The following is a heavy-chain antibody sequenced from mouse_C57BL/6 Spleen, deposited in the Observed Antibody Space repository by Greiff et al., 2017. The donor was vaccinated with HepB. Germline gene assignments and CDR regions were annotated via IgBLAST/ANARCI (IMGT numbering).Heavy chain of an antibody. CDR3: TRNDDYGERDYYDY. J-gene: IGHJ2*01. CDR2: IDPSDSYT. Sequence: QVQLQQPGAELVMPGASVKLSCKASGYTFTSYWMHWVKQRPGQGLEWIGEIDPSDSYTNYNQKFKGKSTLTVDKSSSTAYMQLSSLTSEDSAVYYCTRNDDYGERDYYDYWGQGTTLTVSS. CDR1: GYTFTSYW. D-gene: IGHD2-4*01. V-gene: IGHV1-69*01.